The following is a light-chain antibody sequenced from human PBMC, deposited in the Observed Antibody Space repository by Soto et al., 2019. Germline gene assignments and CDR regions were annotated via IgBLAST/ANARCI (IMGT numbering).Light chain of an antibody. CDR3: SSYTSSSTRV. V-gene: IGLV2-14*01. CDR1: SSDVGGYNY. CDR2: DIS. Sequence: QSALTQPASVSGSPGQSITISCTGTSSDVGGYNYVSWYQQHPGKAPKLMIYDISNRPSGVSNRFSGSKSGNTASLTISGLQTEDEDDYYGSSYTSSSTRVFGTGTKLTVL. J-gene: IGLJ1*01.